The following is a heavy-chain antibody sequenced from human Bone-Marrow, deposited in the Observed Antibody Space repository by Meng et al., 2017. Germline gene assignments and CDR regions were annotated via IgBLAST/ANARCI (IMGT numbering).Heavy chain of an antibody. Sequence: QVRLQESGPGLVKPSQTLSLTCTVSGASISDGDYYWSWIRQPPGMGLEWIGYVYYTGSTHHNPSLKSRVTISINMSKNQFSLKLTSVTAADTAVYYCARETLRMFDPWGQGTLVTVSS. V-gene: IGHV4-30-4*01. J-gene: IGHJ5*02. CDR2: VYYTGST. CDR3: ARETLRMFDP. CDR1: GASISDGDYY. D-gene: IGHD2-15*01.